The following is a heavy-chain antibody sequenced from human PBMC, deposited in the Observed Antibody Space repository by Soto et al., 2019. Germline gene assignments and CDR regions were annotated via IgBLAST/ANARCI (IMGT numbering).Heavy chain of an antibody. Sequence: QVQLQESGPGLVKPSQTLSLPCIVSGGSISSGGYYWSWIRQHPGKCLEWIGYIYYSGSTYYNPSLKSRVTIAVDTSKNQFSLKLSSVTAADRAVYYWARVGMIVVRKACDIWVQGTMVTFSS. CDR1: GGSISSGGYY. CDR3: ARVGMIVVRKACDI. CDR2: IYYSGST. D-gene: IGHD3-22*01. V-gene: IGHV4-31*03. J-gene: IGHJ3*02.